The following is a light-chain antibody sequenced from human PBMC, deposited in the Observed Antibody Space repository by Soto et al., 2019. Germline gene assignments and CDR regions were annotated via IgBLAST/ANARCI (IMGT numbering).Light chain of an antibody. CDR1: QNIRNW. Sequence: DIKMNQSDSTLAASVGDSVTITCRASQNIRNWLAWYQQKPGKAPNPRIYAASSLKGGVPARFSGSSSGTEFTLTISSLQPDDFATYYCQQYNTYSTFGQGTRLDNK. J-gene: IGKJ5*01. CDR3: QQYNTYST. V-gene: IGKV1-5*01. CDR2: AAS.